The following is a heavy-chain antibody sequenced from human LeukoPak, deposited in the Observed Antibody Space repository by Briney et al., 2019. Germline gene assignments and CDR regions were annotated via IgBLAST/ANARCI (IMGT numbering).Heavy chain of an antibody. CDR1: GFTFSDYY. J-gene: IGHJ5*02. V-gene: IGHV3-11*04. CDR2: ISSSGSTI. CDR3: ARDHMAKTNWFDP. Sequence: TPGGSLRLPCAASGFTFSDYYMSWIRQAPGKGLEWVSYISSSGSTIYYADSVKGRFTISRDNAKNSLYLQMNSLRAEDTAVYYCARDHMAKTNWFDPWGQGTLVTVSS. D-gene: IGHD5-24*01.